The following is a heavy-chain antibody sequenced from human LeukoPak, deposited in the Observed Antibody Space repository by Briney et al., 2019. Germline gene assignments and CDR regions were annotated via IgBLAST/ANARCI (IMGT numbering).Heavy chain of an antibody. V-gene: IGHV1-24*01. Sequence: ASVKVSCKASGYTLTKLSMHWVRQAPGKGLEWIGGFDPEDGETIYAQKFQGRVTMTEDTSTDTVYMELSSLRSEDTAAYYSATDARGSTTYSYYGMDVWGQGTTVTVSS. D-gene: IGHD1-26*01. J-gene: IGHJ6*02. CDR3: ATDARGSTTYSYYGMDV. CDR1: GYTLTKLS. CDR2: FDPEDGET.